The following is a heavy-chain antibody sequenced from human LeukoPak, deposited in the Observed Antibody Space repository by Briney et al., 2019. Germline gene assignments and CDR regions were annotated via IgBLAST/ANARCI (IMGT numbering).Heavy chain of an antibody. J-gene: IGHJ3*02. Sequence: PSETLSLTCNVSGSSITAFYWSWIRQSPGKGLEWIGSFQYGGNSKYNPSLKSRVAMSVDTSKRQLSLRLTSVTAADTAVYYCARGHVEMATVGAFDIWGQGTMVTVSS. CDR3: ARGHVEMATVGAFDI. D-gene: IGHD5-24*01. CDR1: GSSITAFY. V-gene: IGHV4-59*01. CDR2: FQYGGNS.